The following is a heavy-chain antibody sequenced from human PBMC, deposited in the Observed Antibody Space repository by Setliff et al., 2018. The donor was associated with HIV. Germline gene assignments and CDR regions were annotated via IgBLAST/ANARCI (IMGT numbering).Heavy chain of an antibody. CDR2: IYYTGSA. J-gene: IGHJ3*02. Sequence: KTSETLSLTCAVYGGSFSGYYWSWIRQPPGKGLEWIGYIYYTGSAAYYSPSLQSRSTISIDTSRNQFSLRLTSVTAADTAIYYCAREVDVVTTSDAFDIWGRGTMVTVSS. CDR1: GGSFSGYY. D-gene: IGHD2-21*02. V-gene: IGHV4-30-4*08. CDR3: AREVDVVTTSDAFDI.